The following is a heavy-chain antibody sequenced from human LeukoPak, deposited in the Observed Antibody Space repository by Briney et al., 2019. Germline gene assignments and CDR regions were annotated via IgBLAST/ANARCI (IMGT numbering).Heavy chain of an antibody. CDR3: AKDRVYYYDSSGYYDGAEYFQH. Sequence: GGSLRLSCVASGFTFSSYAMSWVRQAPGKGLEWVSAISGSGGSTYYADSVKGRFTISRDNSKNTLYLQMNSLRAEDTAVYYCAKDRVYYYDSSGYYDGAEYFQHWGQGTLVTVSS. V-gene: IGHV3-23*01. CDR1: GFTFSSYA. CDR2: ISGSGGST. J-gene: IGHJ1*01. D-gene: IGHD3-22*01.